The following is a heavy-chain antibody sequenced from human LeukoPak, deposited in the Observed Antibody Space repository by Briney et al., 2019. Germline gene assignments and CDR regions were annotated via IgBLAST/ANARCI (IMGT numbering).Heavy chain of an antibody. CDR3: ARHRSGGSQDDAFDI. J-gene: IGHJ3*02. CDR2: ISVSGSNT. D-gene: IGHD2-15*01. V-gene: IGHV3-23*01. Sequence: GGTLRLSCAASGFTFSTYALSWVRQAPGRGLEWVSSISVSGSNTYHADSVKGRFTISRQNAKNSLFLQMNSLRVEDTAVYYCARHRSGGSQDDAFDIWGQGTMVTVSS. CDR1: GFTFSTYA.